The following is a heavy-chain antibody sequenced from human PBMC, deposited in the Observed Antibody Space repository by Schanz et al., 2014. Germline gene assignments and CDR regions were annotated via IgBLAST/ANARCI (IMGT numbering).Heavy chain of an antibody. D-gene: IGHD3-10*01. CDR3: VRDAGWAFGDYHGMDV. J-gene: IGHJ6*02. V-gene: IGHV1-46*01. CDR2: INPSSGTT. Sequence: QVQLVQSGAEVKKPGASVKVSCEASGYTFTSYYIHWFRQAPGQGLEWMGKINPSSGTTRIAQNFQGRLTVTSDTATSTVNMELSSLRSEDTAVYYCVRDAGWAFGDYHGMDVWGQGTSVTVSS. CDR1: GYTFTSYY.